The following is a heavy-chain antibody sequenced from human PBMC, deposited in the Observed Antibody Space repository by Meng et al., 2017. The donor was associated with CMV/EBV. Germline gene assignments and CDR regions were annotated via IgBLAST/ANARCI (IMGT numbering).Heavy chain of an antibody. CDR2: IKQDGSEK. D-gene: IGHD6-6*01. CDR1: GFTFSSYW. Sequence: GGSLRLSCAASGFTFSSYWMSWVRQAPGKGLEWVANIKQDGSEKYYVDSVKGRFTISRDNAKNSLYLQMNSLRAEDTAVYYCARVKEQLVRGGVDYWGQGTLVT. V-gene: IGHV3-7*01. CDR3: ARVKEQLVRGGVDY. J-gene: IGHJ4*02.